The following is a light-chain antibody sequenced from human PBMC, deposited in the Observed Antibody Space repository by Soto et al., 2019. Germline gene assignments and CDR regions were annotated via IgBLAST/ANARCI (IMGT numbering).Light chain of an antibody. CDR1: QSISSW. V-gene: IGKV1-5*03. J-gene: IGKJ1*01. CDR3: QNHNSYSMT. Sequence: DIQMTQSPSTLSASVGDRVTITCRASQSISSWLAWYQQKPGKAPKLLIYKASSLESGVPSRFSGSGSGTDFTLTISSLQPHDFATYYCQNHNSYSMTVGQGTKVEIK. CDR2: KAS.